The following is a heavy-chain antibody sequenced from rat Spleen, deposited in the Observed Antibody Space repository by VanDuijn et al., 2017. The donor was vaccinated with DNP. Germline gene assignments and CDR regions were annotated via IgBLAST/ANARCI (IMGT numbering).Heavy chain of an antibody. V-gene: IGHV3-3*01. D-gene: IGHD5-1*01. CDR2: VTKAGST. J-gene: IGHJ2*01. CDR1: EHSITSSYR. Sequence: VQLQESGPGLVKPSKSLSLTCSVTEHSITSSYRWNWIRKFPGNKLEWMGYVTKAGSTHYNPSLRSRISITTDTTKNQFFLQVNSVDTEDTATYYCAIQLGVFDYWDQGVMVTVSS. CDR3: AIQLGVFDY.